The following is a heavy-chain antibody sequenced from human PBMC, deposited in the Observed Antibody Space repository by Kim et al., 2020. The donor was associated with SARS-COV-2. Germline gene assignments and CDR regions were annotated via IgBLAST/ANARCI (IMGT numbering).Heavy chain of an antibody. D-gene: IGHD3-16*01. CDR3: AKVGGSNWFDP. J-gene: IGHJ5*02. Sequence: TNSHPSRKRRVTMSVDTSKNQFSLKLSSVTAADTAVYYCAKVGGSNWFDPWGQGTLVTVSS. V-gene: IGHV4-4*07. CDR2: T.